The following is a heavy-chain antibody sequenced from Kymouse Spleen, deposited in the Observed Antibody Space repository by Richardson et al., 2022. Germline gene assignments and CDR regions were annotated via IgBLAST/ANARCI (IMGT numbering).Heavy chain of an antibody. CDR1: GFTFSSYG. CDR2: IWYDGSNK. CDR3: ARDSGYSGSYYFDY. V-gene: IGHV3-33*01. J-gene: IGHJ4*02. D-gene: IGHD1-26*01. Sequence: QVQLVESGGGVVQPGRSLRLSCAASGFTFSSYGMHWVRQAPGKGLEWVAVIWYDGSNKYYADSVKGRFTISRDNSKNTLYLQMNSLRAEDTAVYYCARDSGYSGSYYFDYWGQGTLVTVSS.